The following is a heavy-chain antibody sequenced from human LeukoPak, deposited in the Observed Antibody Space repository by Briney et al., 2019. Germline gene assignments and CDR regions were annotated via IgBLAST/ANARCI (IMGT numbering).Heavy chain of an antibody. CDR1: GGSISSYY. D-gene: IGHD5-18*01. CDR2: IYYSGST. CDR3: ARDSGYGYGVSDY. V-gene: IGHV4-59*01. Sequence: SETLSLTCTASGGSISSYYWSWIRQPPGKGLEWIGYIYYSGSTNYNPSLKSRVTISVDTSENQFSLKLSSVTAADTAVYYCARDSGYGYGVSDYWGQGTLVTVSS. J-gene: IGHJ4*02.